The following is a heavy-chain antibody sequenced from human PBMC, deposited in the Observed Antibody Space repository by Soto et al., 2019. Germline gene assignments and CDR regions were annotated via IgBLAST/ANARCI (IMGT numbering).Heavy chain of an antibody. CDR1: GFSLSNDRMG. D-gene: IGHD3-22*01. V-gene: IGHV2-26*01. Sequence: SGPTLVNPTETLTLTCTVSGFSLSNDRMGVSWIRQPPGKALEWLAHIFSNEEKSYRTSLKSMLTISKDTSKSRVVLTMTKMDPVDTATYYCERIIYDSSGYSLTFDYWGQGTLVTVSS. J-gene: IGHJ4*02. CDR2: IFSNEEK. CDR3: ERIIYDSSGYSLTFDY.